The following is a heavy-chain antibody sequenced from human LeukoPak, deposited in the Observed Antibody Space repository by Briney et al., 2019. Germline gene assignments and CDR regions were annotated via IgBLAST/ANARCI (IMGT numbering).Heavy chain of an antibody. V-gene: IGHV4-34*01. CDR2: INHSEST. D-gene: IGHD2-15*01. CDR3: ARAGGYCSGGSCYYWYFDY. CDR1: GGSFSGYY. J-gene: IGHJ4*02. Sequence: SETLSLTCAVYGGSFSGYYWSWIRQPPGKGLEWIGEINHSESTNYNPSLKSRVTISVDTSKNQFSLKLSSVTAADTAVYYCARAGGYCSGGSCYYWYFDYWGQGTLVTVSS.